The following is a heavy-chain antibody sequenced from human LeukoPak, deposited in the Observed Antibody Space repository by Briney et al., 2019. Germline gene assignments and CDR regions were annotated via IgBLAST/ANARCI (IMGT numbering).Heavy chain of an antibody. V-gene: IGHV1-69*01. Sequence: SSVKVSCKASGGTFSSYAISWVRQAPGQGLEWMGGIIPIFGTANYAQKFQGRVTITADESTSTAYMELSSLRSEDTAVYYCARDGSSSWYGRFFDYWGQGTLVTVSS. D-gene: IGHD6-13*01. J-gene: IGHJ4*02. CDR3: ARDGSSSWYGRFFDY. CDR1: GGTFSSYA. CDR2: IIPIFGTA.